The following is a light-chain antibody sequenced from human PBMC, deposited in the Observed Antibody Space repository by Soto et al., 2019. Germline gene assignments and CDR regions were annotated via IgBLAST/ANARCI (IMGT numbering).Light chain of an antibody. CDR3: QHYNSYSEA. Sequence: DIQMPQSPSTLSGSVGDRVTITCRASQTISSWLAWYQQKPGKAPKLLIYKASTLKSGVPSRFSGSGSGTEFTLTISSLQTDDFATYYCQHYNSYSEAFGQGTKVELK. J-gene: IGKJ1*01. CDR2: KAS. CDR1: QTISSW. V-gene: IGKV1-5*03.